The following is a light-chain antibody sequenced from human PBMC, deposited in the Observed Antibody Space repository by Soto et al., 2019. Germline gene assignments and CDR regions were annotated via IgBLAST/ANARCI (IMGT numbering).Light chain of an antibody. Sequence: QPVLTQSSSASASLGASVKLTCTLSSGHSSYIIAWHQQQPGKAPRYLMKLEGSGSYNKGSGVPDRFSGSSSGADRYLTISNLQFEDEADYYCETWDRNTQHWVFVGGTQLTVL. CDR3: ETWDRNTQHWV. CDR2: LEGSGSY. V-gene: IGLV4-60*02. CDR1: SGHSSYI. J-gene: IGLJ3*02.